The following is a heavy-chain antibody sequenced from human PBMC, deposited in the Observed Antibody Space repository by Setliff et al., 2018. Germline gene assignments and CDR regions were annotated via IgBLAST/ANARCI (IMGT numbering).Heavy chain of an antibody. Sequence: LSLTCSVSGGSISSGSYYWGWIRQSPGKGLEWIGSTYYSGSTYYNPSLKGRVTLSVDTTKNQFSLKLTSMTAADTAVYFCARHLLVQGTYHFDYWGQGSPVTVSS. D-gene: IGHD3-10*01. CDR2: TYYSGST. CDR1: GGSISSGSYY. J-gene: IGHJ4*02. CDR3: ARHLLVQGTYHFDY. V-gene: IGHV4-39*01.